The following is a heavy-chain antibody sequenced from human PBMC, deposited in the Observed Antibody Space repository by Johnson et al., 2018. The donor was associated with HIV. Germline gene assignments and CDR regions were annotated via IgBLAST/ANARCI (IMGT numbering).Heavy chain of an antibody. V-gene: IGHV3-30*04. J-gene: IGHJ3*02. CDR1: GFSFSNYA. Sequence: QVQLVESGGGVVQPGRSLRLSCAASGFSFSNYAMHWVRQAPGKGLEWVAIISYDGSNKYYADSVKGRFFIYSDNSKNTLYLQMDSLRDEDTAVYYGARAGVGAGAFDIWGQGTMVTVSS. D-gene: IGHD1-26*01. CDR3: ARAGVGAGAFDI. CDR2: ISYDGSNK.